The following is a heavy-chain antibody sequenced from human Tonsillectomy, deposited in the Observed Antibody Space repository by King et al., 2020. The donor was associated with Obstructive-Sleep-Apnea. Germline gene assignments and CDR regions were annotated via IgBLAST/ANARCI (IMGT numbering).Heavy chain of an antibody. J-gene: IGHJ5*02. CDR3: ARAVASNWFDP. Sequence: VQLVESGGGLVQPGGSLRLSFAASGFTFSSYWMSWVRQAPGMGLEWVANIKEDGSEKYYVDSVKGRFTISRDNAKNSLYLQMNSLRADDTAVYYCARAVASNWFDPLGQGTLVTVSS. V-gene: IGHV3-7*01. CDR2: IKEDGSEK. CDR1: GFTFSSYW.